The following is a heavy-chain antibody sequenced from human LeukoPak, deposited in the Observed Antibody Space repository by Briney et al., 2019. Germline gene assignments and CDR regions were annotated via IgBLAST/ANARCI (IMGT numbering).Heavy chain of an antibody. CDR3: AKDSPTKYYFDY. J-gene: IGHJ4*02. CDR1: GFTFSSYG. CDR2: ISYDGSNK. V-gene: IGHV3-30*18. Sequence: PGGSLRLSCAASGFTFSSYGMHWVRQAPGKGLEWVAVISYDGSNKYYADSVKGRFTISRDNSKNTLYLQMYSLRAEDTAVYYCAKDSPTKYYFDYWGQGTLVTVSS.